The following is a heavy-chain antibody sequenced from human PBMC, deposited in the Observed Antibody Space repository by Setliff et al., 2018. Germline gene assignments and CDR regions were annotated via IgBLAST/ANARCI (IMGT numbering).Heavy chain of an antibody. V-gene: IGHV1-69*05. J-gene: IGHJ6*03. CDR3: VREGVDSRSSTDYRYYMDV. Sequence: SVKVSCKASGGTFSSYGISWVRQAPGQGLEWMGGTIPMFGTIDYARKFQGRVTIITDVSTSTAYMQLSSLGSEDTAVYYCVREGVDSRSSTDYRYYMDVWGKGTTVTVSS. CDR1: GGTFSSYG. CDR2: TIPMFGTI. D-gene: IGHD3-22*01.